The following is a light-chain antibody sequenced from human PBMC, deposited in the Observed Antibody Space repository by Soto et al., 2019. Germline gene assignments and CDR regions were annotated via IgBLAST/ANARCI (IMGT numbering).Light chain of an antibody. Sequence: EVVLTQSPFTLSFSPVERSTLSFRASQSVTSNYLAWYQQKPGQAPRLLIYGASSRATGIPDRFSGSGSGTDFTLAIGSLEPEDLAVYYCQQYGRPPWTFGQGTKLEIK. CDR3: QQYGRPPWT. J-gene: IGKJ1*01. CDR2: GAS. CDR1: QSVTSNY. V-gene: IGKV3-20*01.